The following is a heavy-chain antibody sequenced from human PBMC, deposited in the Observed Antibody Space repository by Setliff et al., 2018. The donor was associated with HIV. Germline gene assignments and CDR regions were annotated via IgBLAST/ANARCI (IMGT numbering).Heavy chain of an antibody. J-gene: IGHJ5*02. Sequence: SETLSLTCTVSGGSINSGSYYWNWIRQPAGKGLEWIGHIYASGSTNYNPSLKSRVTMSVDTSKNQFSLKLNSLIAADTAVYYCARGRTQWPNYNYYEPWGMGTRVTVSS. CDR3: ARGRTQWPNYNYYEP. V-gene: IGHV4-61*09. D-gene: IGHD6-19*01. CDR1: GGSINSGSYY. CDR2: IYASGST.